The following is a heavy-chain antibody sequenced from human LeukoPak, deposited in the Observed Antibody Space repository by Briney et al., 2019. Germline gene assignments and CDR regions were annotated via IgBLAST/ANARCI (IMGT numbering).Heavy chain of an antibody. CDR2: ISGSGGST. Sequence: GGSLSLSCAASGFTFSSYAMSWVRQAPGRGLEWVSAISGSGGSTYYADYVKGRITISRDNSKNTLYLQMNSLSAEDTAVYYSAKLLASLYYFDYWGQGTLVTVSS. D-gene: IGHD2-8*02. CDR3: AKLLASLYYFDY. J-gene: IGHJ4*02. V-gene: IGHV3-23*01. CDR1: GFTFSSYA.